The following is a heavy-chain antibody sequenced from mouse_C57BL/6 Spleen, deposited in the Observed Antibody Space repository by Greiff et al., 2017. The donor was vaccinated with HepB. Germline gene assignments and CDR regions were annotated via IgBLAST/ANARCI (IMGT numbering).Heavy chain of an antibody. D-gene: IGHD2-3*01. V-gene: IGHV1-69*01. CDR1: GYTFTSYW. J-gene: IGHJ1*03. Sequence: QVQLKQPGAELVMPGASVKLSCKASGYTFTSYWMHWVKQRPGQGLEWIGEIDPSDSYTNYNQKFKGKSTLTVDKSSSTAYMQLSSLTSEDSAVYYCARNDGYYYWYFDVWGTGTTVTVSS. CDR2: IDPSDSYT. CDR3: ARNDGYYYWYFDV.